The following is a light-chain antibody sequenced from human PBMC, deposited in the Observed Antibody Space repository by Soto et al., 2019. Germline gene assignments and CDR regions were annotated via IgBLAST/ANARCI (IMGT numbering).Light chain of an antibody. Sequence: QSVLTQPASVSGSPGQSITISCTGTSSDIGDSNYVSWYQQHPGKAPKLMIYDVTSRPSGVSNRFSGSKSGNTASLTISGLQAEGEADYYCSSYASSSALYVFGTGTKLTVL. J-gene: IGLJ1*01. CDR3: SSYASSSALYV. CDR2: DVT. CDR1: SSDIGDSNY. V-gene: IGLV2-14*03.